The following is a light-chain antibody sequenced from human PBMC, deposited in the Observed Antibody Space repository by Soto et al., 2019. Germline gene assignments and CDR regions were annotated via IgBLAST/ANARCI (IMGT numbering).Light chain of an antibody. Sequence: QSALTQPPSASGSPGQSVTISCTGTSSDVGGYNYVSWYQQHPGKAPKLMIYEVSKRPSGVPDRFSGSKSGNTASLTVSGLQAEDEADYYCSSYAGSNEGVFGTGTKSPS. V-gene: IGLV2-8*01. J-gene: IGLJ1*01. CDR1: SSDVGGYNY. CDR3: SSYAGSNEGV. CDR2: EVS.